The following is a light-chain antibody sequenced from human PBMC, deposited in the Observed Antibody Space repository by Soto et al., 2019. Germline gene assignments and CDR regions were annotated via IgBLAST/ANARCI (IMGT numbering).Light chain of an antibody. CDR1: SSDVGGYNY. J-gene: IGLJ2*01. V-gene: IGLV2-14*01. CDR3: SSYTSSSTLVV. CDR2: DVI. Sequence: QSALTQPASVSGSPGQSITISCTGTSSDVGGYNYVSWYQQHPGKAPKLMIYDVINRPSGVSNRFSGSKSGNTASLTISGLPAEDEADYYCSSYTSSSTLVVFGGGTKLTVL.